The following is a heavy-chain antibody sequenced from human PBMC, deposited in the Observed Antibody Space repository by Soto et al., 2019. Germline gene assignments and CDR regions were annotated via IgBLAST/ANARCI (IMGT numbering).Heavy chain of an antibody. J-gene: IGHJ4*02. Sequence: SETLSLTCSVFGGSVSSGSYYWSWIRQPPGKGLEWIGYIYYSGSTNYNPSLKSRVTISVDTSENQFSLKLSSVTAADTAVYYCARGPTSTDFDNWGRGTLVTVSS. CDR2: IYYSGST. V-gene: IGHV4-61*01. CDR3: ARGPTSTDFDN. CDR1: GGSVSSGSYY.